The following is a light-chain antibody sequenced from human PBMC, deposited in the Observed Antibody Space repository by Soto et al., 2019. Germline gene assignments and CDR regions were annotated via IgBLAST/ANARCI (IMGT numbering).Light chain of an antibody. Sequence: EIVLLQSPGTLSLSPGERATLSCRASQTLRRTYIAWYQQKPGQAPRVLIYGASKRATGIPDRFSGSGSGTDFSLTISRLEPEDFAVYYCHQYDNAPQTYGQGTKVDIK. J-gene: IGKJ2*01. CDR3: HQYDNAPQT. CDR1: QTLRRTY. V-gene: IGKV3-20*01. CDR2: GAS.